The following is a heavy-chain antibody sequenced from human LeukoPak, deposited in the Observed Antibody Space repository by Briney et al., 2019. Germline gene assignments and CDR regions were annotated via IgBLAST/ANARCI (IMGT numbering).Heavy chain of an antibody. J-gene: IGHJ4*02. D-gene: IGHD4-17*01. V-gene: IGHV4-59*08. CDR2: IYYSGST. CDR1: GGSISTYS. Sequence: SETLSLTCTVSGGSISTYSWSWIRQPPGKGLEWIGDIYYSGSTNYNPSLKSRLTISVDTSKNQFSLKLSSVTAADTAVYYCARYVRAGVGDSYYFDYWGQGTLVTVSS. CDR3: ARYVRAGVGDSYYFDY.